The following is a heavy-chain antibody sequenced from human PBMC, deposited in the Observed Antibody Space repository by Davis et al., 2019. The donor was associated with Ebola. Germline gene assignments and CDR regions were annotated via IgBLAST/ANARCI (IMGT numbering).Heavy chain of an antibody. J-gene: IGHJ4*02. Sequence: MPSETLSLTCTVSGGSISSYYWSWIRQPPGKGLEWIGEINHSGSSKHSPSLKSRLTISVDTSKNQFSLKLSSVTAADTAVYYCARDGEVTGVAYWGQGTLVTVSS. V-gene: IGHV4-59*12. CDR2: INHSGSS. CDR3: ARDGEVTGVAY. D-gene: IGHD1-14*01. CDR1: GGSISSYY.